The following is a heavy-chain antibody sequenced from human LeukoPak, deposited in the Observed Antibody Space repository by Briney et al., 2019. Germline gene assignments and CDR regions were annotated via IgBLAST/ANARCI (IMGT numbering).Heavy chain of an antibody. Sequence: GESLKISCKGSGYTFTSYWIGWVRQMPGKGLEWMGIIYPGDSDTRYSPSFQGQVTISADRSISTAYLQWSSLKATDTAMYYCAKQGMIRGLTVTEGAFDTTTDGAFDIWGQGTMATVSS. J-gene: IGHJ3*02. D-gene: IGHD3-10*01. CDR3: AKQGMIRGLTVTEGAFDTTTDGAFDI. CDR2: IYPGDSDT. V-gene: IGHV5-51*01. CDR1: GYTFTSYW.